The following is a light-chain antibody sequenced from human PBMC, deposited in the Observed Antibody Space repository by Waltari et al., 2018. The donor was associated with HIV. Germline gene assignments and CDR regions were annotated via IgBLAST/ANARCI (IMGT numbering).Light chain of an antibody. V-gene: IGLV2-11*01. CDR1: SSDLGGYDY. Sequence: QSALTQPRPVSGSPGPSVTISCTGTSSDLGGYDYVSWYQQHPGKAPKLMLHDVSKRPSGVPDRFSGAKSGNTASLTISGLQLEDEADYFCCSYAGAYTLLFGGGTKVTVL. CDR3: CSYAGAYTLL. J-gene: IGLJ2*01. CDR2: DVS.